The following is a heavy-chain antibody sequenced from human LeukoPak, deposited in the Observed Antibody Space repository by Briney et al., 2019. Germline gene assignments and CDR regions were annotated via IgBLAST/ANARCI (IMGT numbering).Heavy chain of an antibody. Sequence: PSETLSLTCSVSGDSITSSSYYWAWIRQPPEKGLEWIGSVYYTGGTNYSPSLKSRVTISVDTSKNQFSLMLSSVTAADTAVYYCARTQIVTNAFDIWGQGTMVTVSS. D-gene: IGHD3-3*01. CDR2: VYYTGGT. CDR1: GDSITSSSYY. J-gene: IGHJ3*02. CDR3: ARTQIVTNAFDI. V-gene: IGHV4-39*07.